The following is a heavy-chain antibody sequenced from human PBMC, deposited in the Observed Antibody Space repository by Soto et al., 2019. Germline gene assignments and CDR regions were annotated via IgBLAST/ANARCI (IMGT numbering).Heavy chain of an antibody. D-gene: IGHD2-2*01. V-gene: IGHV3-33*01. Sequence: GGSLRLSCAASRFTFSSYGMHWVRQAPGKGLEWVAVIWYDGSNKYYADTVKGRFTISRDNSKNTLYLQMNSLRAEDTVVYYCARDGCSSTSCYFPYYYGMDVWGQGTTVTVSS. CDR2: IWYDGSNK. CDR3: ARDGCSSTSCYFPYYYGMDV. J-gene: IGHJ6*02. CDR1: RFTFSSYG.